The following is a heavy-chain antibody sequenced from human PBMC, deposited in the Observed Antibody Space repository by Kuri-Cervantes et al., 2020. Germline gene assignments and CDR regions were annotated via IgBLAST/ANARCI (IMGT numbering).Heavy chain of an antibody. V-gene: IGHV3-30*07. Sequence: GGSLRLSCAASGFAFSSYAMHWVRQAPGKGLEWVAVIWYDGSNKYYADSVKGRFTISRDNSKNTLYLQMNSLRAEDTAVYYCARDVKDSSSWYGYYYYGMDVWGQGTTVTVSS. CDR3: ARDVKDSSSWYGYYYYGMDV. D-gene: IGHD6-13*01. J-gene: IGHJ6*02. CDR1: GFAFSSYA. CDR2: IWYDGSNK.